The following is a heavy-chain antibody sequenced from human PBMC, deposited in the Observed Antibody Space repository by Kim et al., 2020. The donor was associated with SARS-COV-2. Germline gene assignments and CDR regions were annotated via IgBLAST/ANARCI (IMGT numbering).Heavy chain of an antibody. CDR3: AKAPAHGDYYY. J-gene: IGHJ4*02. V-gene: IGHV3-33*06. CDR2: IWYDGSIK. CDR1: GFIFRNYG. Sequence: GGSLRLSCAASGFIFRNYGMHWVRQAPGKGLEWVAVIWYDGSIKYYADSVKGRFTISRDNSKNTLYLQMNSLRAEDTAVYYCAKAPAHGDYYYWGQGTLVTVSS. D-gene: IGHD4-17*01.